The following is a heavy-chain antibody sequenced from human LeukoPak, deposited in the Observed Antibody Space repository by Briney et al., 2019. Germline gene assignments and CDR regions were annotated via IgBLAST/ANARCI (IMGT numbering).Heavy chain of an antibody. CDR2: VNPNSGDT. J-gene: IGHJ4*02. V-gene: IGHV1-2*02. CDR1: GHTFTGYY. Sequence: ASVKVSCKTSGHTFTGYYMHWVRQAPGQGLEWMGWVNPNSGDTNYAQKFQGRVTMTRDTSISTAYMELSRLRSDDTAVYYCARGPNWNYDVVFGYFDYWGQGTLVAVSS. CDR3: ARGPNWNYDVVFGYFDY. D-gene: IGHD1-7*01.